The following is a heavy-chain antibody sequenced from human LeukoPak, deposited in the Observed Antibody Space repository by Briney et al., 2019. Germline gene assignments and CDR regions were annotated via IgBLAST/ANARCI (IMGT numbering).Heavy chain of an antibody. D-gene: IGHD3-3*01. CDR1: GFTFNNYW. J-gene: IGHJ3*01. V-gene: IGHV3-7*03. Sequence: GGSLRLSCAASGFTFNNYWMTWVRQGPGKGLEWVANIKPGGNEKYYVDSVKGRFTISRDNVKDSLYLQMNSLRAEDTAIYYCATFRFLGTWGQGTMVTVSS. CDR3: ATFRFLGT. CDR2: IKPGGNEK.